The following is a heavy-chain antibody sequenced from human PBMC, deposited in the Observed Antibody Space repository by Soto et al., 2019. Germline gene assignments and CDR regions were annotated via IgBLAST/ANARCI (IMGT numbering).Heavy chain of an antibody. CDR3: TSDQALGYQL. D-gene: IGHD5-12*01. CDR1: GFTFSTYG. V-gene: IGHV3-48*02. J-gene: IGHJ4*02. Sequence: EVQLVESGGGLVQPGGSLRLSCAASGFTFSTYGMTWVRQAPGKGLEWVSYIISSSCTIYYADSGKGRFTISRHNDKNSLYLRMSSLRDENTAVYYCTSDQALGYQLRGQGTLVTVSS. CDR2: IISSSCTI.